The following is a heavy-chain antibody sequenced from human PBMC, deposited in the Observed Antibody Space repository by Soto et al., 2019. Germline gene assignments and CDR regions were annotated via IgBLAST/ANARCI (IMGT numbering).Heavy chain of an antibody. J-gene: IGHJ6*02. CDR2: MDWDDDK. CDR3: ARTSALPLGXXHGMDV. CDR1: XFXLNSNGMC. D-gene: IGHD6-6*01. Sequence: SGPTLVNXTQTLTLTCTFSXFXLNSNGMCVSWIRQPPGKALEWLAPMDWDDDKYYSTSLKTRLTISRDTSKNQVVLTMTNMDPVDTATYYCARTSALPLGXXHGMDVWGQGTTVTVSS. V-gene: IGHV2-70*13.